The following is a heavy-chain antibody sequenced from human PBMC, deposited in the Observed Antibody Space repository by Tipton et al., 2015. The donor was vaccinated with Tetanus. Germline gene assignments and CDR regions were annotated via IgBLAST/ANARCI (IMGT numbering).Heavy chain of an antibody. V-gene: IGHV3-21*04. CDR2: VSAASTYK. D-gene: IGHD6-19*01. CDR3: AGESLHSGAWYGGSLDA. CDR1: GFTFSSYS. J-gene: IGHJ5*02. Sequence: SLRLSCAASGFTFSSYSMNWVRQAPGKGLEWVSYVSAASTYKYYAESLRGRFTISRDNAKNSLYLQMNSLRVDDTAVYYCAGESLHSGAWYGGSLDAWGPGTLVTVSS.